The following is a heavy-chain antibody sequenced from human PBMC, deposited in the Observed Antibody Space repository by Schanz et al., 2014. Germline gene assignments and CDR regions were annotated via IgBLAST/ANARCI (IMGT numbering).Heavy chain of an antibody. CDR3: AKDGRLPYYGTGSDFDY. CDR1: GFTFSIYG. V-gene: IGHV3-23*01. J-gene: IGHJ4*02. Sequence: EVQLLESGGGLVQPGGSLRLSCAASGFTFSIYGMSWVRQAPGKGLEWVSRMIGSGSSVFYADSVKGRFTISRDNLKNTVYLQMTSLRAGDTAVYYCAKDGRLPYYGTGSDFDYWGQGPLVAVSS. D-gene: IGHD3-22*01. CDR2: MIGSGSSV.